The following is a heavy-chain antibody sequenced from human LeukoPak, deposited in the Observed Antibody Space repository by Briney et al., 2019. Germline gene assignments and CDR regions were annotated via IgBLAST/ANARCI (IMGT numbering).Heavy chain of an antibody. CDR2: ISDSGGRT. D-gene: IGHD3-16*02. CDR3: AKRGVVIRVILVGFHKEAYYFDS. J-gene: IGHJ4*02. Sequence: GGSLRLSCAVSGITLSNYGMSWVRQAPGKGLGWVAGISDSGGRTNYADSVKGRFTISRDNPKNTLYLQMNSLRAEDTAVYFCAKRGVVIRVILVGFHKEAYYFDSWGQRALVTVSS. V-gene: IGHV3-23*01. CDR1: GITLSNYG.